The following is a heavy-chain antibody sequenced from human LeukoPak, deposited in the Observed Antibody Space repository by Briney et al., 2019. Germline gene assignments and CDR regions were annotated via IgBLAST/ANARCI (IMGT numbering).Heavy chain of an antibody. CDR2: ISYDGSNK. Sequence: GRSLRLSCAASGFTFSSYAMHWVRQAPGKGLEWVAVISYDGSNKYYADSVKGRFTISGDNSKNTLYLQMNSLRAEDTAVYYCARGLGYSSSWSFDYWGQGTLVTVSS. CDR3: ARGLGYSSSWSFDY. CDR1: GFTFSSYA. D-gene: IGHD6-13*01. V-gene: IGHV3-30-3*01. J-gene: IGHJ4*02.